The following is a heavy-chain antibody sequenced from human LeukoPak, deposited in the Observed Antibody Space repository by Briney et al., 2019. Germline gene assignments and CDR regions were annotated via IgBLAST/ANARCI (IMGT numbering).Heavy chain of an antibody. V-gene: IGHV4-39*01. CDR2: IYHNGET. J-gene: IGHJ4*02. CDR1: GGSIGTSTSYY. D-gene: IGHD1-1*01. CDR3: ARHRAAQLSKFDF. Sequence: SETLSLTCNVSGGSIGTSTSYYWGWIRRPPGKGLDWIGSIYHNGETSYTPSLTGRLTISVDTSKNEFSLSLRSVTAADTAVYYCARHRAAQLSKFDFWGQGTLVTVSS.